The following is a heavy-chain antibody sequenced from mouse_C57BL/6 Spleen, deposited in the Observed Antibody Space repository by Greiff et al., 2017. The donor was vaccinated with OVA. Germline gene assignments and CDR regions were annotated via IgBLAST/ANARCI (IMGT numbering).Heavy chain of an antibody. D-gene: IGHD4-1*01. J-gene: IGHJ4*01. Sequence: EVQLQQSGPELVKPGASVKIPCKASGYTFTDYNMDWVKQSHGKSLEWIGDINPNNGGTIYNQKFKGKATLTVDKSSSTAYMELRSLTSEDTAVYYCARRPRGELVYYYAMDYWGQGTSVTVSS. CDR3: ARRPRGELVYYYAMDY. CDR1: GYTFTDYN. CDR2: INPNNGGT. V-gene: IGHV1-18*01.